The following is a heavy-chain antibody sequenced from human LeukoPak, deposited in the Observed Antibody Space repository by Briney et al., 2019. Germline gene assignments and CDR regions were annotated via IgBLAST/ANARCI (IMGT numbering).Heavy chain of an antibody. V-gene: IGHV3-23*01. J-gene: IGHJ4*01. D-gene: IGHD1-26*01. CDR3: ARAPGDTNYYGFDY. CDR2: ISSSGLIT. CDR1: GFTFNSHT. Sequence: GGSLRLSCAVSGFTFNSHTMTWVRQAPGGGLDGVSIISSSGLITSYADSVKGRFTLSRDNSTNTRHLYMNSLRADDTAVYYCARAPGDTNYYGFDYWGHGTLVTVSS.